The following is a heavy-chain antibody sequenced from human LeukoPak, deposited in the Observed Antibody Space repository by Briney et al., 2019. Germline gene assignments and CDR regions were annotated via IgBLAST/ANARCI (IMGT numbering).Heavy chain of an antibody. D-gene: IGHD3-3*01. V-gene: IGHV4-59*01. J-gene: IGHJ4*02. Sequence: PSGTLSLTCTVSAGSISSYYWNWIRQVPGKGLEWIGYIFYGANTYYNPSLKDRVTMSMDTSKSQVSLKLTSVTAADTAVYYCASGTIFGIIAPYCFHSWGQATLVTVSS. CDR2: IFYGANT. CDR3: ASGTIFGIIAPYCFHS. CDR1: AGSISSYY.